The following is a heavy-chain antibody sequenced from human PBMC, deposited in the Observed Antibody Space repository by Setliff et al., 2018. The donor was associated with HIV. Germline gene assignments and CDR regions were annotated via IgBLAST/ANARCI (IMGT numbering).Heavy chain of an antibody. V-gene: IGHV1-24*01. Sequence: GASVKVSCKVSGYTLTELSRHWVRQAPGKGLEWMGSFDPKDGKTRYAQKFQGRVTMTEDTSTDTAYMELSSLRSEDTAVYYCARDLGITYSTGSFDIWGQGTMVTVSS. J-gene: IGHJ3*02. CDR1: GYTLTELS. CDR2: FDPKDGKT. D-gene: IGHD3-10*01. CDR3: ARDLGITYSTGSFDI.